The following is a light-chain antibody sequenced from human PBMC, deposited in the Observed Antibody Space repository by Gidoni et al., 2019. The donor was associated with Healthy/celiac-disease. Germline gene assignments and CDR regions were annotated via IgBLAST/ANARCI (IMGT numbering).Light chain of an antibody. J-gene: IGKJ1*01. Sequence: EIVLTQSPGTLSLSPGERATLSCRASQSVSSSYLAWYQQKPGQAPRLLIYGPSSRAPGIPDRFSGSGSGTDFTLTISRLEPEDFAVYYCQQYGSSPWTFGQGTKVEIK. CDR1: QSVSSSY. V-gene: IGKV3-20*01. CDR3: QQYGSSPWT. CDR2: GPS.